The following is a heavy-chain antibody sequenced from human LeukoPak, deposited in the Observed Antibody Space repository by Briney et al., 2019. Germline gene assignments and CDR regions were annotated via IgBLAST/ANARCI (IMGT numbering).Heavy chain of an antibody. V-gene: IGHV3-30*15. CDR3: ARGDKYDTSGFQEYFQT. D-gene: IGHD3-22*01. J-gene: IGHJ1*01. CDR1: GFTFSSYA. Sequence: GGSLRLSCTASGFTFSSYAMHWVRQAPGKGLEWVAVISYDGSNKYDADSVKGRFTISRDNSKNTLYLQMSSLRAEDTAVYYCARGDKYDTSGFQEYFQTWGQGTLVTVSS. CDR2: ISYDGSNK.